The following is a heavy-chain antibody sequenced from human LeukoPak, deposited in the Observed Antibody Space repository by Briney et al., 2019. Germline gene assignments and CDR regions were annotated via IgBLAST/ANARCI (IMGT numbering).Heavy chain of an antibody. D-gene: IGHD6-13*01. Sequence: PGGSLRLSCAASGFTFSSYIIHWVRQAPGKGLEWVAVMSNDGSSKYYADSVKGRFTISRDNSKNTLYLQMNSLRAEDTAVYYCARDLGGGYSSSWYDCWGQGTLVTVSS. CDR1: GFTFSSYI. CDR2: MSNDGSSK. J-gene: IGHJ5*01. CDR3: ARDLGGGYSSSWYDC. V-gene: IGHV3-30-3*01.